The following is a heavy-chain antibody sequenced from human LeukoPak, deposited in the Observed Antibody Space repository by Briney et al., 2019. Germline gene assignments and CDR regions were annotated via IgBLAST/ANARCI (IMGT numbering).Heavy chain of an antibody. V-gene: IGHV3-15*01. CDR2: IKSKTDGGTT. J-gene: IGHJ6*03. CDR1: GFTFSNAW. CDR3: TTKRAWIFGGNGGYYYYMDV. D-gene: IGHD3-3*01. Sequence: KPGGSLRLSCAASGFTFSNAWMSWVRQAPGKGLEWVGRIKSKTDGGTTDYAAPVKGRFTISRDDSKNTLYLQMNSLKTEDTAVYYCTTKRAWIFGGNGGYYYYMDVWGKGTTVTVSS.